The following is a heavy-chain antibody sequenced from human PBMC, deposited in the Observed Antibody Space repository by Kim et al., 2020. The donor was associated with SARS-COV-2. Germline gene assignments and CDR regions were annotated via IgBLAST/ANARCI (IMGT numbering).Heavy chain of an antibody. V-gene: IGHV3-30*01. CDR3: ARDLAAGSSHFDF. Sequence: YADSVQGRFTVSRDKSKKMVYLHMTSLRVEDTAVYYCARDLAAGSSHFDFWGQGTLVSVSS. J-gene: IGHJ4*02. D-gene: IGHD6-13*01.